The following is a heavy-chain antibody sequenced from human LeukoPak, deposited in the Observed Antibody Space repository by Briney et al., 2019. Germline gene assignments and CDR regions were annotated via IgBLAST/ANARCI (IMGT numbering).Heavy chain of an antibody. D-gene: IGHD3-10*01. CDR2: IGGSGSGT. V-gene: IGHV3-23*01. Sequence: GGSLRLSCVGSGFAFSFYAMTWVRQAPGKGLEWVSAIGGSGSGTHYADSVKGRFTISRDNSKNTLYLQMNSLRVEDTAVYYCAKDYYGSGSPRSDYWGQGTPVTVSS. CDR1: GFAFSFYA. J-gene: IGHJ4*02. CDR3: AKDYYGSGSPRSDY.